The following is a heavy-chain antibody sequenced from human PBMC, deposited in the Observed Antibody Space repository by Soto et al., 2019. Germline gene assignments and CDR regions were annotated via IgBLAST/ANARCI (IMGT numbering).Heavy chain of an antibody. CDR2: MFYGVST. D-gene: IGHD3-3*02. V-gene: IGHV4-39*01. J-gene: IGHJ4*02. CDR1: GSSINSSGYY. Sequence: SSETLSLTCTVSGSSINSSGYYWGWIRQPPGKGLEWIGSMFYGVSTYYNPSLKSRVTVSVDTSKNQFSLNLRSVTAADTAVYYCARLPSRHLVDYWGQGTLVTVSS. CDR3: ARLPSRHLVDY.